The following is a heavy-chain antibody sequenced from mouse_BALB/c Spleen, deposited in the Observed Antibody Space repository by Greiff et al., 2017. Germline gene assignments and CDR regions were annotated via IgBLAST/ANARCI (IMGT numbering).Heavy chain of an antibody. CDR1: GFSLTGYG. Sequence: QVHVKQSGPGLVAPSQSLSITCTVSGFSLTGYGVNWVRQPPGKGLEWLGMIWGDGSTDYNSALKSRLSISKDNSKSQVFLKMNSLQTDDTARYYCAREDYRWYFDVWGAGTTVTVSS. J-gene: IGHJ1*01. CDR2: IWGDGST. V-gene: IGHV2-6-7*01. D-gene: IGHD2-14*01. CDR3: AREDYRWYFDV.